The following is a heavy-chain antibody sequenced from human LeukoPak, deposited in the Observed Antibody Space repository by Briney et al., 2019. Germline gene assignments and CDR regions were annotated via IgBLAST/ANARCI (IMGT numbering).Heavy chain of an antibody. D-gene: IGHD6-6*01. Sequence: ASVKVSCKASGGTFTSYAISWVRQAPGQGLEWMGGIIPIFGTANYAQKFQGRVTITTDESTSTAYMELSSLRSEDTAVYYCARGIRRSSSSWYFDYRGKGTLVTVSS. CDR2: IIPIFGTA. CDR1: GGTFTSYA. V-gene: IGHV1-69*05. CDR3: ARGIRRSSSSWYFDY. J-gene: IGHJ4*02.